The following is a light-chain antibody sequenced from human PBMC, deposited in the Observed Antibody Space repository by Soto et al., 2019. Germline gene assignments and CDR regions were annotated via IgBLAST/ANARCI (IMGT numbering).Light chain of an antibody. CDR3: QQFSSYPLT. CDR2: GAS. CDR1: QSVSSN. J-gene: IGKJ4*01. Sequence: EIILTQPPATLSVSPGERATLSCRASQSVSSNLAWYQQKPGQAPRLLIYGASTRATGIPARFSGGGSGTDFTLTISRLEPEDFAVYYCQQFSSYPLTFGGGTKVDIK. V-gene: IGKV3-15*01.